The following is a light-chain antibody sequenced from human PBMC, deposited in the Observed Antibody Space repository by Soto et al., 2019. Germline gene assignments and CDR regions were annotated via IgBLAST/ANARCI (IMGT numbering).Light chain of an antibody. V-gene: IGLV1-40*01. CDR2: GNT. Sequence: QSVLTQPPSVSGAPGQRVTISCTGSSSNIGAGYDVHWYQQLPGTAPILLIYGNTNRPSGVPDRFSGFKSGMSASLTITGLQAEDEADYYCQSYDTSLSGSIFGGGTKLTVL. CDR3: QSYDTSLSGSI. CDR1: SSNIGAGYD. J-gene: IGLJ2*01.